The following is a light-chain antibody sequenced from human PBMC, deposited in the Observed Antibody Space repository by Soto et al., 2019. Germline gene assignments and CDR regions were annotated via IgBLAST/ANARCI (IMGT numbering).Light chain of an antibody. CDR2: GAS. J-gene: IGKJ5*01. CDR1: QSVSSSY. Sequence: ESVLTQSPGTLSLSPGERANLSCRASQSVSSSYLAWYQQKPGQAPRLLIYGASSRATGIQDRFSGSGSGTDFTLTISRLEPEDFAVYYCQQYGSSAPISFGQGTRLEI. CDR3: QQYGSSAPIS. V-gene: IGKV3-20*01.